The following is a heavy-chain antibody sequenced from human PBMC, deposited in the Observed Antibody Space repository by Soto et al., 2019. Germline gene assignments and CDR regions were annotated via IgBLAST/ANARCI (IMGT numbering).Heavy chain of an antibody. J-gene: IGHJ4*02. CDR2: ISAYNDNT. Sequence: ASVKVSCKTSGYTFTSYGISWVRQAPGQGLEWMGWISAYNDNTNYAQNLQGRVTMTTETSTSTAYMELRSLRSDDTAVYYCASSVVVVAARPFDYWGQGTLVTVSS. CDR1: GYTFTSYG. CDR3: ASSVVVVAARPFDY. D-gene: IGHD2-15*01. V-gene: IGHV1-18*01.